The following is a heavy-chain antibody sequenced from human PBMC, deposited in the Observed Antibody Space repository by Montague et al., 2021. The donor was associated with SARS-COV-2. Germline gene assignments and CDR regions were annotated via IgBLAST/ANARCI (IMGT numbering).Heavy chain of an antibody. CDR2: IWYDGTTQ. Sequence: SLRLSCAASGFTFNTYGMHWVRQFPGKGLEWVAAIWYDGTTQYYIDSVKGRFTVSRDNSQSTLYLQMNSLRTEDTAVYFCARDLVAAARIPHYLYSGLDVWGQGTTVAVSS. J-gene: IGHJ6*02. CDR1: GFTFNTYG. CDR3: ARDLVAAARIPHYLYSGLDV. V-gene: IGHV3-33*08. D-gene: IGHD6-25*01.